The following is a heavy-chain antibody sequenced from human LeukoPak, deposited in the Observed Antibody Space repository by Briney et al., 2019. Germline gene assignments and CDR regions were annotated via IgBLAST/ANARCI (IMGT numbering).Heavy chain of an antibody. CDR1: GLTFSGYW. CDR2: INSDGRST. Sequence: GGSLRLSCAASGLTFSGYWMHWVRQAPGKGLVWVSRINSDGRSTTYADSVKGRLTVSRDNAKNTLYLQMNSLRAEDTAVYYCARGGGYYNFWSGDYYHYYYYMDVWGKGTTVTVSS. CDR3: ARGGGYYNFWSGDYYHYYYYMDV. V-gene: IGHV3-74*01. J-gene: IGHJ6*03. D-gene: IGHD3-3*01.